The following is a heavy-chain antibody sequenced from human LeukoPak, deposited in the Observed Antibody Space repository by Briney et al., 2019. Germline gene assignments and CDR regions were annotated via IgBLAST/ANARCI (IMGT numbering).Heavy chain of an antibody. CDR1: GGSISSSSYY. J-gene: IGHJ6*03. CDR3: ARGPWFGVPNMDV. V-gene: IGHV4-39*01. D-gene: IGHD3-10*01. Sequence: PSETLSLTCTVSGGSISSSSYYWGWIRQPPGKGLEWIGSIYYSGSTYYNPSLESRVTISVDTSKNQFSLKLSSVTAADTGVYYCARGPWFGVPNMDVCGKGTTVTASS. CDR2: IYYSGST.